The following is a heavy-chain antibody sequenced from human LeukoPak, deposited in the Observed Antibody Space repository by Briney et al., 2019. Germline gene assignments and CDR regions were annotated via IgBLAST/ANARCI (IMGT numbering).Heavy chain of an antibody. CDR3: AKPQVGYFDY. CDR2: IRYDGSNK. Sequence: PGGSLRLSCAASGFTFSSYCTNWVRQAPGKGLEWVAFIRYDGSNKYYADSVKGRFTISRDNSKNTLYLQMNSLRAEDTAVYYCAKPQVGYFDYWGQGTLVTVSS. J-gene: IGHJ4*02. V-gene: IGHV3-30*02. CDR1: GFTFSSYC.